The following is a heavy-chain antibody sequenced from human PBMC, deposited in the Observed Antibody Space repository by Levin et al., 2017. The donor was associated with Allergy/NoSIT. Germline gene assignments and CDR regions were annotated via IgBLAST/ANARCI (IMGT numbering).Heavy chain of an antibody. CDR2: INPNSGGS. Sequence: ASVKVSCKASGHTFTDYYIHWVRQAPGQGLEWMAWINPNSGGSHSAQKFQGRVAMTRDTSISTAYMELSGLRSDDTAVYYCASPGMLSGNLYLDYWGQGTLVTVSS. J-gene: IGHJ4*02. CDR1: GHTFTDYY. D-gene: IGHD1-26*01. CDR3: ASPGMLSGNLYLDY. V-gene: IGHV1-2*02.